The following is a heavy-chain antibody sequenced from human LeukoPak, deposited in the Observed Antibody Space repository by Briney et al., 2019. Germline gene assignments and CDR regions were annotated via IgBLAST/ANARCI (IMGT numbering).Heavy chain of an antibody. CDR2: ISYDGSNK. CDR3: AKDGLSYYDFWSGYPGLDY. D-gene: IGHD3-3*01. J-gene: IGHJ4*02. V-gene: IGHV3-30-3*01. CDR1: GFTFSSYA. Sequence: GRSLRLSCAASGFTFSSYAMHWVRQAPGKGLEWVAIISYDGSNKYYADSVKGRFTISRDNSKNTLYLQMNSLRAEDTAVYYCAKDGLSYYDFWSGYPGLDYWGQGTLVTVSS.